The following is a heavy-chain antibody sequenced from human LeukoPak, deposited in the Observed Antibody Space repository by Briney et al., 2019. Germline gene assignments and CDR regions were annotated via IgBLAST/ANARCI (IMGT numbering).Heavy chain of an antibody. J-gene: IGHJ4*02. V-gene: IGHV3-21*04. CDR3: ARDYFYCGGDCFVDY. CDR1: GFTFSDYT. CDR2: ISGGSRSI. Sequence: GGSVRLSCAASGFTFSDYTMNWVRQAPGKGLEWVSSISGGSRSIYYVDSVKGRFTISRDNAKNSLYLQVNSLRAEDTAIYYCARDYFYCGGDCFVDYWGQGTLVTVSS. D-gene: IGHD2-21*02.